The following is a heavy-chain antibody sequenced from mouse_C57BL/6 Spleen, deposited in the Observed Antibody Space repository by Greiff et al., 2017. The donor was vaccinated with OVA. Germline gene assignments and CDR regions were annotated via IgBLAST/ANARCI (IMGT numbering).Heavy chain of an antibody. CDR3: ARLYDGYLDY. CDR2: INPGSGGT. Sequence: VQLQQSGAELVRPGTSVKVSCKASGYAFTNYLIEWVKQRPGQGLEWIGVINPGSGGTNYNEKFKGKATLTADKSSSTAYMQLSSLTSEDSAVYFCARLYDGYLDYWGQGTTLTVSS. CDR1: GYAFTNYL. V-gene: IGHV1-54*01. J-gene: IGHJ2*01. D-gene: IGHD2-3*01.